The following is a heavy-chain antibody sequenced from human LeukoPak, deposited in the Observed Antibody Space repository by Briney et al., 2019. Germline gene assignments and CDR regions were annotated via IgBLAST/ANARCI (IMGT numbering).Heavy chain of an antibody. CDR3: ARLSYDFWSGYYRPSNRFDP. J-gene: IGHJ5*02. Sequence: SETLSLTCTVSGGSISSYYWSWIRQPPGKGLEWIGYIYTSGSTNYNPSLKSRVTISVDTSKNQFSLKLSSVTAADTAVYYCARLSYDFWSGYYRPSNRFDPWGQGTLVTVSS. CDR2: IYTSGST. V-gene: IGHV4-4*09. CDR1: GGSISSYY. D-gene: IGHD3-3*01.